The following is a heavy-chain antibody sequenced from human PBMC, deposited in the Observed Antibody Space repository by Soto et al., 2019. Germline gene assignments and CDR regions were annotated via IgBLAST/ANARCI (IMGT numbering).Heavy chain of an antibody. Sequence: QLQLQESGPGLVKPSETLSLTCTVSGGSISSSSYYWGWIRQPPGKGLEWIGSIYYSGSTYYNPSLKSRVTISVDTSKNQFSLKLSSVTAADTAVYYCARHRIVATIHDWFDPWGQGTLVTVSS. CDR2: IYYSGST. J-gene: IGHJ5*02. D-gene: IGHD5-12*01. CDR3: ARHRIVATIHDWFDP. V-gene: IGHV4-39*01. CDR1: GGSISSSSYY.